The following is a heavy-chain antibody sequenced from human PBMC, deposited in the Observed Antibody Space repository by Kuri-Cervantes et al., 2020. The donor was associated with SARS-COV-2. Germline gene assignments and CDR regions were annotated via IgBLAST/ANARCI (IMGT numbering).Heavy chain of an antibody. V-gene: IGHV5-51*01. J-gene: IGHJ6*02. CDR1: GYSFTSYW. CDR2: IYPGDSDT. D-gene: IGHD4-17*01. Sequence: KVSCKGSGYSFTSYWIGWVRQMPGKGLEWMGIIYPGDSDTRYSPSFQGQVTISADKSISTAYLQWSSLKASDTAMYYCARQSRGATATVTTDYYYYGMDVWGQGTTVTDSS. CDR3: ARQSRGATATVTTDYYYYGMDV.